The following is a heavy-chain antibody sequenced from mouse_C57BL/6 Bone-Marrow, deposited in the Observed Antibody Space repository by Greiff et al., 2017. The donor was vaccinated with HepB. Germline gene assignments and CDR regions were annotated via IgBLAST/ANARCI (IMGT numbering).Heavy chain of an antibody. D-gene: IGHD2-4*01. J-gene: IGHJ3*01. CDR3: ARRGWFYYDYDWFAY. CDR1: GYTFTSYW. V-gene: IGHV1-59*01. Sequence: QVQLQQPGAELVRPGTSVKLSCKASGYTFTSYWMHWVKQRPGQGLEWIGVIDPSDSYTNYNQKFKGKATLTVDTSSNTAYMQLSSLTPEDSAVYYCARRGWFYYDYDWFAYWGQGTLVTVSA. CDR2: IDPSDSYT.